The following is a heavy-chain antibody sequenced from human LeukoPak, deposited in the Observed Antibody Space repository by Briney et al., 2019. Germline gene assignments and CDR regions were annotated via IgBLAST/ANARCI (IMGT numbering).Heavy chain of an antibody. D-gene: IGHD4-17*01. V-gene: IGHV4-59*01. Sequence: SETLSLTCTVSGGSISSYYWSWIRQPPGKGLEWIGYIYYSGSTNYNPSLKSRVTISVDTSKNQFSLKLSSVTAADSAVYYCARVDTVTTYAFDIWGQGTMVTVSS. CDR3: ARVDTVTTYAFDI. J-gene: IGHJ3*02. CDR2: IYYSGST. CDR1: GGSISSYY.